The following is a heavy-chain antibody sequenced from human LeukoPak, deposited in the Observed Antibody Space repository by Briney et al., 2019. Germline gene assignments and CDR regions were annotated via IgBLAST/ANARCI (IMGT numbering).Heavy chain of an antibody. Sequence: SETLSLXCTVSGGSISSGSYYWIWIRQPAGKGLEWIGRIYTSGITNYNPSLKSRVTISVDTSKNQFSLKLSSVTAADTAVYYCARAGAMVRVFDPWGQGTLVTVSS. CDR1: GGSISSGSYY. V-gene: IGHV4-61*02. CDR3: ARAGAMVRVFDP. D-gene: IGHD3-10*01. J-gene: IGHJ5*02. CDR2: IYTSGIT.